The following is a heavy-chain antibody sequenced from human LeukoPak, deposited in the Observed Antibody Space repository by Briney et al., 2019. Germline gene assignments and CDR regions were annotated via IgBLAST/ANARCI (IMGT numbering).Heavy chain of an antibody. CDR2: VDSSGSYI. CDR3: ARHLGSPGYFQY. J-gene: IGHJ1*01. V-gene: IGHV3-21*01. CDR1: GFTFSSYS. Sequence: GCPLRLSCAASGFTFSSYSMNWVRQDPGTGLEWVSSVDSSGSYIDYTDSVKGRFTISRDNAKNAVYLQMNSLRAADTAVYYCARHLGSPGYFQYWGQGTLITASS. D-gene: IGHD3-16*01.